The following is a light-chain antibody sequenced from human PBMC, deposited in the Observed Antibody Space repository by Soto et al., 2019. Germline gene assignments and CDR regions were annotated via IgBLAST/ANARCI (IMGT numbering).Light chain of an antibody. V-gene: IGKV3-15*01. CDR1: QSVSSK. CDR2: GAS. J-gene: IGKJ1*01. CDR3: QQYNNWPGT. Sequence: EIVLTHSPCTLSVSPGERATLSCRASQSVSSKLSWYQQKPGQAPRLLFYGASTGATGIPARFSGSGSETEFTLSISSLQSEDFAVYYCQQYNNWPGTFGQGTKV.